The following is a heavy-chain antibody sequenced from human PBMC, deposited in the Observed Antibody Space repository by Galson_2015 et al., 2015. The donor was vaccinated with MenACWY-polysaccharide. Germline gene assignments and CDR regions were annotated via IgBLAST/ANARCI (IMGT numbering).Heavy chain of an antibody. CDR2: IDPNTGGT. J-gene: IGHJ4*02. CDR1: GYTFTGNY. D-gene: IGHD1-14*01. Sequence: SVKVSCKASGYTFTGNYINWVRQAPGQGLEWMGWIDPNTGGTNYAQKFQGRVTMTRDTSINTAYMELSRLRSDDTAVYYCAEWDMPPGAFGSWGQGTLVTVSS. CDR3: AEWDMPPGAFGS. V-gene: IGHV1-2*02.